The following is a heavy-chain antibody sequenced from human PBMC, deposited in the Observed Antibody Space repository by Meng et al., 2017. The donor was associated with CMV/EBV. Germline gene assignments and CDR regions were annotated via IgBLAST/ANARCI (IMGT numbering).Heavy chain of an antibody. D-gene: IGHD4-11*01. Sequence: GGSLRLSCAASGFTFSSYSMNWVRQAPGKGLEWVSSISSSSSYIYYADSVKGRFTISRDNAKNSLYLQMNSLRAEDTAVYYCARVGYSNYEPLYYYGMDVWGQGTTVTVSS. J-gene: IGHJ6*02. CDR2: ISSSSSYI. CDR3: ARVGYSNYEPLYYYGMDV. V-gene: IGHV3-21*01. CDR1: GFTFSSYS.